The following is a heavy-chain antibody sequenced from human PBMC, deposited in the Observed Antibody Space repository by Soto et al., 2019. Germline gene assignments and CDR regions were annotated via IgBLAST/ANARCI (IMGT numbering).Heavy chain of an antibody. D-gene: IGHD2-2*03. J-gene: IGHJ5*01. Sequence: PLETLSHTCSVGGDCSCSCSWSWIRQPPGKGLEWIGNIHYNGNTKYSPSLKSRVTMSVDTSKNHFSLKLISVTTADTAVYFCAREGNLGRWIPPLDSWGHGTLVTVSS. CDR2: IHYNGNT. CDR3: AREGNLGRWIPPLDS. CDR1: GDCSCSCS. V-gene: IGHV4-59*01.